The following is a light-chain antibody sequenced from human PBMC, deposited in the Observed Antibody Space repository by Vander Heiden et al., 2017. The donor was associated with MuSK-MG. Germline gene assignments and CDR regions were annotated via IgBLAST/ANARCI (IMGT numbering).Light chain of an antibody. CDR3: QQRCTWPLT. Sequence: ETVLTQSPATLSLSPGKRAALSCRASQNITRYLAWYQQRPGQAPRLLIYDASNRATGIPARFSGSGSGTDFTLSISSLEYEDFAVYFCQQRCTWPLTFGGGTK. V-gene: IGKV3-11*01. J-gene: IGKJ4*01. CDR1: QNITRY. CDR2: DAS.